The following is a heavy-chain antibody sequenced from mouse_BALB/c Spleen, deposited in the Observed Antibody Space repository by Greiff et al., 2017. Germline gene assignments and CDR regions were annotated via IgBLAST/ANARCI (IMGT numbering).Heavy chain of an antibody. Sequence: VQLQQPGAELVRPGASVKLSCKASGYTFTSYWMNWVKQRPEQGLEWIGRIDPANGNTKYDPKFQGKATITADTSSNTAYLQLSSLTSEDTAVYYCARSQTGYWYFDVWGAGTTVTVSS. J-gene: IGHJ1*01. CDR1: GYTFTSYW. CDR2: IDPANGNT. D-gene: IGHD4-1*01. V-gene: IGHV14-1*02. CDR3: ARSQTGYWYFDV.